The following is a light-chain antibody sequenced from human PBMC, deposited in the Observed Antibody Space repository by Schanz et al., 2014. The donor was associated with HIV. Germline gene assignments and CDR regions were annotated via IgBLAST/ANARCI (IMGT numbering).Light chain of an antibody. CDR2: GAS. CDR1: QIISTS. CDR3: QQYGVSPPWT. Sequence: EAVLTQSPATLSVYPGERVTLSCRTTQIISTSLAWYQQRPGQPPRLLLYGASIRATGVPDRFSGSGSGTDFTLTINRLEPEDFAVYYCQQYGVSPPWTFGQGTRVEIK. J-gene: IGKJ1*01. V-gene: IGKV3-20*01.